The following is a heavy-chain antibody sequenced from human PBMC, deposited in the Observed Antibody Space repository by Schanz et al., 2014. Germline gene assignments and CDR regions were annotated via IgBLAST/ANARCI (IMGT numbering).Heavy chain of an antibody. CDR1: GFTISSYS. CDR2: ISSSGSYI. V-gene: IGHV3-21*01. D-gene: IGHD6-19*01. Sequence: EVHLVESGGGLVKRGGSLRLSCAASGFTISSYSMNWVRQAPGKGLEWVSSISSSGSYIYYADSVKGRFSISRDNAKNSLLLQMNRLRAEDTDLYYSAIIGVMVAVAGTRADYWGQGTLVTVAS. J-gene: IGHJ4*02. CDR3: AIIGVMVAVAGTRADY.